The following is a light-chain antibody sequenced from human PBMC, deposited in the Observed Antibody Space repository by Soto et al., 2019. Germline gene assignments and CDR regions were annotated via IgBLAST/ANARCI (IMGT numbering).Light chain of an antibody. V-gene: IGKV1-39*01. J-gene: IGKJ2*01. CDR3: QQSSSTPYT. CDR2: GAS. CDR1: RTVNDF. Sequence: DIQMTQSPSSLSASVGARVTITCRASRTVNDFLSWYQQKPGKPPKLLLYGASRLQSGVPSRFTGSGSGTDFLLTISDLQAEDVASYCCQQSSSTPYTFGQATKLEHK.